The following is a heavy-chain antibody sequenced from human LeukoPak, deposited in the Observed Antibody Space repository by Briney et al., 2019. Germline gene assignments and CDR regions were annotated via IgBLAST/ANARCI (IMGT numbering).Heavy chain of an antibody. Sequence: PGGSLRLSCAASGFTFSSYGMHWVRQAPGKGLEWVAFIRFDGSNIYYGDSVKGRFTISRDNSRNTLSLQMNSLRAEDTAVFYCAKDLKEYYGSGSPFDIWGQGTMVTVSS. V-gene: IGHV3-30*02. CDR1: GFTFSSYG. CDR2: IRFDGSNI. J-gene: IGHJ3*02. CDR3: AKDLKEYYGSGSPFDI. D-gene: IGHD3-10*01.